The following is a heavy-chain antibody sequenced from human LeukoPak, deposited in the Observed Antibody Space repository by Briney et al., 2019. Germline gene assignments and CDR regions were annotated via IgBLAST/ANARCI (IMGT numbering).Heavy chain of an antibody. J-gene: IGHJ5*02. D-gene: IGHD3-22*01. Sequence: GGSLRLSCAASGFTFSNVWMNWVRQAPGKGLEWVGRIKSKTDGGTTDYAAPVKGRFTISRDDSKNTLYLQMNSLKTEDTAVYYCTTLYYYDSSGYNHWGQGTLVTVSS. CDR1: GFTFSNVW. V-gene: IGHV3-15*07. CDR3: TTLYYYDSSGYNH. CDR2: IKSKTDGGTT.